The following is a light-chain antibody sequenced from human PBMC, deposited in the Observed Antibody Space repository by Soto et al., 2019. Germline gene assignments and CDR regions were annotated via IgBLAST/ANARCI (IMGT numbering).Light chain of an antibody. V-gene: IGLV1-47*01. CDR2: GSD. CDR3: AAWDDSLSGVV. Sequence: QSVLPQPPSASGTPGQRVTISCSGSSSNIGTNHVYWYQQFPGTAPKLLIYGSDQRPSGVPDRFSGSKSGTSASLAISGLQYEDEADYYCAAWDDSLSGVVFGGGTKVTVL. CDR1: SSNIGTNH. J-gene: IGLJ2*01.